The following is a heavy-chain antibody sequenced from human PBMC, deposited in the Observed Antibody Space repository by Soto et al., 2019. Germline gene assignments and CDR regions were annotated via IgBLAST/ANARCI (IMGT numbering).Heavy chain of an antibody. CDR3: ASDNVGGELHKGELEY. V-gene: IGHV1-3*01. J-gene: IGHJ4*02. CDR1: GYTFNSYV. CDR2: INAGNGKT. D-gene: IGHD1-26*01. Sequence: QVQLVQSGAEVKKPGASVKVSCKASGYTFNSYVLHWVRQAPGQRLEWMGWINAGNGKTKYSQKSQGRLTFARDTSASTAYMELSSLRSEDTAVYYCASDNVGGELHKGELEYWGQGTLVTVSS.